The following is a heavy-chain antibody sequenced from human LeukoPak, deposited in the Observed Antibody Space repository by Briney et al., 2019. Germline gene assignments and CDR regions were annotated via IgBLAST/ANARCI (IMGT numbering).Heavy chain of an antibody. V-gene: IGHV3-53*04. D-gene: IGHD4-17*01. CDR3: ASTLRARAFDI. Sequence: PGGSLRLSCAASGFTVSSNYMSWVCQAPGKGLEWVSVIYSGGSTYYADSVKGRFTISRHNSKNTLYLQMNSLRAEDTAVYYCASTLRARAFDIWGQGTMVTVSS. CDR2: IYSGGST. CDR1: GFTVSSNY. J-gene: IGHJ3*02.